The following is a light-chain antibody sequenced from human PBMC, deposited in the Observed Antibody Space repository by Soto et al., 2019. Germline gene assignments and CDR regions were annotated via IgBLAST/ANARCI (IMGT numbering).Light chain of an antibody. CDR3: QSYRSGIQGV. V-gene: IGLV6-57*04. J-gene: IGLJ3*02. CDR2: EDN. Sequence: NFMLTQPHSVSESPGKTVTISCTRSSGNIASNYVQWYQQRPGSAPTTVIYEDNLRPSGVPDRFSGSIDRSSNSASLTISGLKTEDEADYFCQSYRSGIQGVFGGGTKLTVL. CDR1: SGNIASNY.